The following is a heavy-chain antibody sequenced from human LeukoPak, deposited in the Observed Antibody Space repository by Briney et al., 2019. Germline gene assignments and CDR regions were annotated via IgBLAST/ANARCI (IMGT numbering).Heavy chain of an antibody. CDR3: AKDLNRPD. J-gene: IGHJ4*02. CDR1: GITFSIYA. Sequence: GRSLRLSCAASGITFSIYAMTWVRQAPGKGLEWVSGISGSGGSADYAASVKGRFTISRDNSKNTLYLQMNSLRVEDTAVYYCAKDLNRPDWGQGTLVTVSS. V-gene: IGHV3-23*01. CDR2: ISGSGGSA.